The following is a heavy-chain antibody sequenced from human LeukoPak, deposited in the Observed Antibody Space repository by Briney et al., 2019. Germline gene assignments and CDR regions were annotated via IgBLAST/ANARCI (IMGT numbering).Heavy chain of an antibody. CDR2: ISNIAST. V-gene: IGHV4-59*01. D-gene: IGHD4-17*01. J-gene: IGHJ3*02. CDR3: ARDLVTVTKGFDI. CDR1: TDSFSSDY. Sequence: AETLSLTCAVSTDSFSSDYWTWIRQPPGKGLEGIGDISNIASTNYNPSLKSRVTISIDTSKNQFSLKLSSVTAADTAVYYCARDLVTVTKGFDIWGQGTMVSVSS.